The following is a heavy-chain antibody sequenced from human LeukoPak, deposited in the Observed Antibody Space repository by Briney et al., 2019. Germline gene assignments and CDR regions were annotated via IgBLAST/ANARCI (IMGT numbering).Heavy chain of an antibody. CDR2: ISYDGSNK. CDR1: GFTFSSYG. V-gene: IGHV3-30*18. CDR3: AKDPKGTAVAGFDY. Sequence: PGGSLRLSCAASGFTFSSYGMHWVRQAPGKGLGWVAVISYDGSNKYYADSVKGRFTISRDNSKNTLYLQMNSLRAEDTAVYYCAKDPKGTAVAGFDYWGQGTLVTVSS. D-gene: IGHD6-19*01. J-gene: IGHJ4*02.